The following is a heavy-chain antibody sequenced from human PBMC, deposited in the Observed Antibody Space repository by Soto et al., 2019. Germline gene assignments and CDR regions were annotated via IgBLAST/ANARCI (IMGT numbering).Heavy chain of an antibody. Sequence: ASVKVSCKAYGGTFSSYAISWVRQAPGQRLEWMGGIIPIFGTANYAQKFQGRVTITADESTSTAYMELSSLRSEDTAVYYCARERIAARPVNYYYYGMDVWGQGTTVTVSS. V-gene: IGHV1-69*13. CDR3: ARERIAARPVNYYYYGMDV. CDR1: GGTFSSYA. CDR2: IIPIFGTA. D-gene: IGHD6-6*01. J-gene: IGHJ6*02.